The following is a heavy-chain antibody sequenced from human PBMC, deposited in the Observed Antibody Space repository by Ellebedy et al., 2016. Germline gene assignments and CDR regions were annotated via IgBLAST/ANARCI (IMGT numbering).Heavy chain of an antibody. D-gene: IGHD2-2*01. CDR3: ARSLGFCTETSCLRDFDS. V-gene: IGHV1-18*01. CDR2: ISGYNGNT. Sequence: ASVKVSCXASGYTFSSHGISWVRQVPGQGLEWMGWISGYNGNTNYAQILQGRVTMTTDTSTSTAYMELRSLRSDDTAVYYCARSLGFCTETSCLRDFDSWGQGTLVTVSS. CDR1: GYTFSSHG. J-gene: IGHJ4*02.